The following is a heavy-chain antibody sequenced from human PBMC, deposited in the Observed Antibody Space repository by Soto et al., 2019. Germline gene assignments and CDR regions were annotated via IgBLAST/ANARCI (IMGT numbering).Heavy chain of an antibody. CDR1: GGSISSYY. Sequence: SETLSLTCTVSGGSISSYYWSWIRQPPGKGLEWIGYIYYSGSTNYNPSLKSRVTISVDTSKNQFSLKLSSVTAADTAVYYCARDRLGWGATGTTLSFDYWGQGTLVTVSS. CDR2: IYYSGST. CDR3: ARDRLGWGATGTTLSFDY. D-gene: IGHD1-7*01. J-gene: IGHJ4*02. V-gene: IGHV4-59*01.